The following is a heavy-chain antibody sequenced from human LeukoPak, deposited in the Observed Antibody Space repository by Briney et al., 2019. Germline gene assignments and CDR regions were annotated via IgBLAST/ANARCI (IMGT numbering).Heavy chain of an antibody. CDR3: ARQYYDSSGYSTLIDC. CDR2: IYYIGST. V-gene: IGHV4-59*01. J-gene: IGHJ4*01. D-gene: IGHD3-22*01. CDR1: GGSISSDY. Sequence: FETLSLTCTVSGGSISSDYWSWIRQPPGKGLEWSGYIYYIGSTNYNPSLKSRVTISVDTSKNQFSLKLSSVTAADTAVYYCARQYYDSSGYSTLIDCWGQGTLVSVSS.